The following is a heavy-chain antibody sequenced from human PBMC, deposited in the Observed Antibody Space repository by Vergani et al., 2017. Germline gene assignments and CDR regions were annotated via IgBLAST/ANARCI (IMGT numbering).Heavy chain of an antibody. CDR1: GYSIGSGFY. CDR2: IHNRGKT. Sequence: QVRLEESGPGLVKPSETLSLTCSVSGYSIGSGFYWAWIRQSPGEGLQWLTSIHNRGKTYHNPSLKSRVTISVDTSKNQFSLKLSSVTAADTAVYYCAREGHDYGDYGWNYYFDYWGQGTLVTVSS. J-gene: IGHJ4*02. V-gene: IGHV4-38-2*02. D-gene: IGHD4-17*01. CDR3: AREGHDYGDYGWNYYFDY.